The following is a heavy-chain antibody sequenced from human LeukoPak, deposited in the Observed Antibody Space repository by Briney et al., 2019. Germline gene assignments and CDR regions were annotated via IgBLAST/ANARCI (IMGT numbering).Heavy chain of an antibody. D-gene: IGHD6-13*01. J-gene: IGHJ3*02. CDR2: IYPGDSDT. CDR1: GYSFTSYW. Sequence: GESLKISCKGSGYSFTSYWIGWVRQMPGKGLEWMGIIYPGDSDTRYSPSFQGQVTISADKSISTAYLQWSSLKASDTAMYYCARRGSSWGNERSNDAFDIWGQGTMVTVSS. V-gene: IGHV5-51*01. CDR3: ARRGSSWGNERSNDAFDI.